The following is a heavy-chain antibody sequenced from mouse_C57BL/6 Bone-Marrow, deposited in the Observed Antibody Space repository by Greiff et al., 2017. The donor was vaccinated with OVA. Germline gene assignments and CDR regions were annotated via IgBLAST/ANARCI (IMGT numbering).Heavy chain of an antibody. V-gene: IGHV1-55*01. J-gene: IGHJ2*01. CDR1: GYTFTSYW. D-gene: IGHD1-1*01. CDR3: ARFTTVEGY. Sequence: LVESGAELVKPGASVKMSCKASGYTFTSYWITWVKQRPGQGLEWIGDIYPGSGSTNYNEKFKSKATLTVDTSSSTAYMQLSSLTSEDSAVYYCARFTTVEGYWGQGTTLTVSS. CDR2: IYPGSGST.